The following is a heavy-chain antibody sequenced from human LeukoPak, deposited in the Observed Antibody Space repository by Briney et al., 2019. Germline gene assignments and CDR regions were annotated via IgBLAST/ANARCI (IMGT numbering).Heavy chain of an antibody. J-gene: IGHJ4*02. D-gene: IGHD1-26*01. CDR1: GGTFSSYA. CDR2: IIPIFGTA. CDR3: ARVAVGASYFDY. Sequence: AVKVSCKASGGTFSSYAISWVRQAPGQGLEWMGRIIPIFGTANYAQKFQGRVTITTDESTSTAYMELSSLRSEDTAVNYCARVAVGASYFDYWGQGTLVTVSS. V-gene: IGHV1-69*05.